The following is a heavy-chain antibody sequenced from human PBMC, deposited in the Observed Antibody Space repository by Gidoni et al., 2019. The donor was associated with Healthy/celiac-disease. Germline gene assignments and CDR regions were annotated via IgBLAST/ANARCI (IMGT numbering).Heavy chain of an antibody. J-gene: IGHJ6*02. CDR3: ARGWGVSYYGMDV. Sequence: QVQLVQSGAEVKKPGSSVTVSCKASGGTFSSYAIRWVRQAPGQGLEWMGRIIPILGIANYAQKFQGSVTITADKSTSTAYMELSSLRSEDTALYYCARGWGVSYYGMDVWGQGTTVTVSS. V-gene: IGHV1-69*04. D-gene: IGHD7-27*01. CDR1: GGTFSSYA. CDR2: IIPILGIA.